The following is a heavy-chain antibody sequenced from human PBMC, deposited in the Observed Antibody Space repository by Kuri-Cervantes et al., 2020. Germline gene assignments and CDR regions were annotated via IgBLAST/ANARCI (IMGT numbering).Heavy chain of an antibody. CDR1: GYTFTSYG. V-gene: IGHV1-18*01. J-gene: IGHJ2*01. CDR3: AREQQPQWGLCYFDP. D-gene: IGHD6-13*01. CDR2: ISAYNGNT. Sequence: ASVKVSCKASGYTFTSYGISWVRQAPGQGLEWMGWISAYNGNTNYAQKLQGRVTMTTDTSTSTAYMELRSLRSDDTAVYYCAREQQPQWGLCYFDPWGRGTLVTVSS.